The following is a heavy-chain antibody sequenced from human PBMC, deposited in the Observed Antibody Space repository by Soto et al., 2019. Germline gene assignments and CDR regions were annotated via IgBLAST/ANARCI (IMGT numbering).Heavy chain of an antibody. Sequence: ASVKVSCKASGYTFPRYGISWVRQAPGQGLEWMGWISAYNGNTKYAQKFQGRVTMTTDTFTSTAYMELRSPTSDDTAAYYCARDQAPMGSFDYWGQGTLVTVAS. CDR2: ISAYNGNT. V-gene: IGHV1-18*01. J-gene: IGHJ4*02. D-gene: IGHD3-10*01. CDR1: GYTFPRYG. CDR3: ARDQAPMGSFDY.